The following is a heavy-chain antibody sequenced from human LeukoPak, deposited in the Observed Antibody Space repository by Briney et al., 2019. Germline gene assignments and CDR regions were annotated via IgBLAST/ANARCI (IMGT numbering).Heavy chain of an antibody. CDR1: GFTVSSNY. D-gene: IGHD6-13*01. CDR3: ARVLLYSSSWPYYYYYGMDV. V-gene: IGHV3-53*01. Sequence: GGSLRLSCAASGFTVSSNYMSWVRQAPGKGLEWVSVIYSGGSTYYADSVKGRFTISRDNSKNTLYFQMNSLRAEDTAVYYCARVLLYSSSWPYYYYYGMDVWGQGTTVTVSS. J-gene: IGHJ6*02. CDR2: IYSGGST.